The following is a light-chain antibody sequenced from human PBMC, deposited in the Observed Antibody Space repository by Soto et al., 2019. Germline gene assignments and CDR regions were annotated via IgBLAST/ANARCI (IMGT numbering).Light chain of an antibody. J-gene: IGKJ4*01. V-gene: IGKV1-12*01. Sequence: EIQMTQSPSSVSASVGDRVTITCRASQGISSWLAWYQQKPGRAPKLLIYAASSLQGGAPSRCTGSGSGTDFTLTITGLQPDDVATYYCQQANSFPLSFGGGTKVDIK. CDR3: QQANSFPLS. CDR1: QGISSW. CDR2: AAS.